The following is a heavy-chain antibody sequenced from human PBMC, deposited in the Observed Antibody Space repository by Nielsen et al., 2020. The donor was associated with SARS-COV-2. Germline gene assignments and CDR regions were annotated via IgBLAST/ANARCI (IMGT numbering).Heavy chain of an antibody. CDR3: ARGDLRNYGMEV. Sequence: GESLKISCTASAFPFSDYYLSWVRQAPGKGLEWLGFVRSPTYGATSEYAASVRDRFTISRDESTRIAYLQMNSLRADDTAVYYCARGDLRNYGMEVWGQGTTVSVSS. D-gene: IGHD4-17*01. CDR2: VRSPTYGATS. V-gene: IGHV3-71*01. CDR1: AFPFSDYY. J-gene: IGHJ6*02.